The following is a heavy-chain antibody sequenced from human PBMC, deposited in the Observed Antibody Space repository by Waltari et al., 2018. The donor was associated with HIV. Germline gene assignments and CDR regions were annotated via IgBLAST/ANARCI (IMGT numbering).Heavy chain of an antibody. V-gene: IGHV1-8*02. CDR2: MNPNSGKT. CDR3: ATALGTYGLYQYHGLNV. CDR1: GYTVPIYD. D-gene: IGHD3-10*01. J-gene: IGHJ6*02. Sequence: VQLVQSGAEVKKTVASVTVSCKASGYTVPIYDINWVRQAPGQGLEWMGWMNPNSGKTGYAQKFQGRVTMTRNTATSTASLELSTLSSEDTAVYYCATALGTYGLYQYHGLNVWGQGTTVTVS.